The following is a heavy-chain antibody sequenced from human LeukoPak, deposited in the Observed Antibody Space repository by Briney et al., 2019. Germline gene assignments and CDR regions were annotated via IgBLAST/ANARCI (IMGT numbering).Heavy chain of an antibody. Sequence: SETLSLTRTVSGGSISSGSYYWSWIRQPAGKGLEWIGRIYTSGSTNYNPSLKSRVTISVDTSKNQFSPKLSSVTAADTAVYYCARGLSWSEDAFDIWGQGTMVTVSS. V-gene: IGHV4-61*02. J-gene: IGHJ3*02. CDR1: GGSISSGSYY. D-gene: IGHD6-13*01. CDR3: ARGLSWSEDAFDI. CDR2: IYTSGST.